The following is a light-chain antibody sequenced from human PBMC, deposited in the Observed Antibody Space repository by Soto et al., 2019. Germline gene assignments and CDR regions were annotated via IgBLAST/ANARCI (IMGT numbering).Light chain of an antibody. CDR1: SSNIGGNS. CDR2: SND. V-gene: IGLV1-44*01. Sequence: QSVLTQPPSASGTPGQRVTISCSGSSSNIGGNSVIWYQQLPGTAPKLLIYSNDQRPSGVPDRFSGSKSGNTASLTISGLQAEDEADYYCSSYTARGTRVFGTGTKLTVL. CDR3: SSYTARGTRV. J-gene: IGLJ1*01.